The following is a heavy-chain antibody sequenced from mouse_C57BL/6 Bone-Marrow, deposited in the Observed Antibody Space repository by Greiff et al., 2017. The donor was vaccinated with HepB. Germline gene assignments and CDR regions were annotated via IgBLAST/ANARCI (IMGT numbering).Heavy chain of an antibody. CDR1: GYTFTDYY. D-gene: IGHD2-4*01. V-gene: IGHV1-26*01. J-gene: IGHJ2*01. Sequence: VQLHQSGPVLVKPGASVKMSCKASGYTFTDYYMNWVKQSHGKSLEWIGDINPNNGGTSYNQKFKGKATLTVDKSSSTAYMELRSLTSEDSAVYYCASFDYDGFDYWGQGTTLTVSS. CDR2: INPNNGGT. CDR3: ASFDYDGFDY.